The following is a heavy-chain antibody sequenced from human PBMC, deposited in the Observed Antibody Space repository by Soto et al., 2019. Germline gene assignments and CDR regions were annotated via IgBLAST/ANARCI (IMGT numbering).Heavy chain of an antibody. CDR3: ARGEVTSYYYYGMDV. Sequence: QVQLVQSGAEVKKPGASVKVSCKASGYTFTSYDINWVRQATGQGLEWMGWMNPNSGNTGYAQKFQGRVTMTRNTSISTAYMEMSSLGSESTDVYYCARGEVTSYYYYGMDVWGQGTTVTVSS. V-gene: IGHV1-8*01. CDR2: MNPNSGNT. D-gene: IGHD4-17*01. J-gene: IGHJ6*01. CDR1: GYTFTSYD.